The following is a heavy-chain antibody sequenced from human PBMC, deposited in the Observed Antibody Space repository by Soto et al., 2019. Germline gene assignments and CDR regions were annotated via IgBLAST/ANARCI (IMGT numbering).Heavy chain of an antibody. CDR3: TRIAYNYGTGDY. Sequence: PGGSLRLSCEVSGFTFSDHYMDWVRQAPGKGLEWVGRSRNKANSFSTAYAPSVKGRFTISRDDSKSSLYLQMNSLKTDDTAVYYCTRIAYNYGTGDYWGQGTLVTVSS. CDR1: GFTFSDHY. CDR2: SRNKANSFST. J-gene: IGHJ4*02. D-gene: IGHD2-21*01. V-gene: IGHV3-72*01.